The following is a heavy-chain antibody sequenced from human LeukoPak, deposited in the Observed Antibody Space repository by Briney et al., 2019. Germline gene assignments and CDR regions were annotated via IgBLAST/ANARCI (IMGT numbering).Heavy chain of an antibody. CDR1: GYTFTGYY. J-gene: IGHJ4*02. V-gene: IGHV1-18*04. CDR3: AREPRRTYYDFWSGIDY. CDR2: IIPIFGTA. D-gene: IGHD3-3*01. Sequence: GASVKVSCKASGYTFTGYYMHWVRQAPGQGLEWMGGIIPIFGTANYAQKLQGRVTMTTDTSTSTAYMELRSLRSDDTAVYYCAREPRRTYYDFWSGIDYWGQGTLVTVSS.